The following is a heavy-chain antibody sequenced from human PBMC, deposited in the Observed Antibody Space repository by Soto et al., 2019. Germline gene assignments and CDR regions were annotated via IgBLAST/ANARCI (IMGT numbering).Heavy chain of an antibody. CDR3: GRGRSGQIVVFY. CDR2: IGPESGAT. D-gene: IGHD1-26*01. V-gene: IGHV1-2*02. CDR1: GYTFTGHY. J-gene: IGHJ4*02. Sequence: ASVKVSCKASGYTFTGHYIHWVRQAPEQGPEWMGEIGPESGATRYAQKFQGRVTMTRDTSITTVYMELNNLSPDDAAVYYCGRGRSGQIVVFYWGQGTPVTVSS.